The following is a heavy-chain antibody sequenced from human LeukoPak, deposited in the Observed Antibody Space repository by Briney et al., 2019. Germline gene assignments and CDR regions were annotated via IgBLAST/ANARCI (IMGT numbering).Heavy chain of an antibody. CDR1: GGSISPNY. Sequence: PSETLSLTCTVSGGSISPNYWSWLRQPPGKGLEWIGYIHYTGTTRYNPSLNGRVTISVDTSKNQFSLKLWSVTATDTAVYYCARGAGWYGSWGQGTLVAVSS. CDR2: IHYTGTT. J-gene: IGHJ5*01. V-gene: IGHV4-59*01. CDR3: ARGAGWYGS.